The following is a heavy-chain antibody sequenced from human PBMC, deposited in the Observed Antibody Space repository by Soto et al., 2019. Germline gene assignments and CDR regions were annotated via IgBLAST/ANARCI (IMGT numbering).Heavy chain of an antibody. D-gene: IGHD3-10*01. CDR1: GFTFSSYA. J-gene: IGHJ4*02. CDR3: AKVRSSGSYYDY. CDR2: ISGSGGST. Sequence: GGSLRLSSAASGFTFSSYAMSWVRQAPGKGLEWVSAISGSGGSTYYADSVKGRFTISRDNSKNTLYLQMNSLRAEDTAVYYCAKVRSSGSYYDYWGQGTLVTVSS. V-gene: IGHV3-23*01.